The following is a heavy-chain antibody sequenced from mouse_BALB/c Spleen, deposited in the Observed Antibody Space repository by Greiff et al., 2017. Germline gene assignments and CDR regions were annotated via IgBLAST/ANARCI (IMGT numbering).Heavy chain of an antibody. V-gene: IGHV5-12-1*01. D-gene: IGHD2-3*01. J-gene: IGHJ3*01. CDR3: ARDGYYAY. Sequence: DVHLVESGGGLVKPGGSLKLSCAASGFAFSSYDMSWVRQTPEKRLEWVAYISSGGGSTYYPDTVKGRFTISRDNAKNTLYLQMSSLKSEDTAMYYCARDGYYAYWGQGTLVTVSA. CDR1: GFAFSSYD. CDR2: ISSGGGST.